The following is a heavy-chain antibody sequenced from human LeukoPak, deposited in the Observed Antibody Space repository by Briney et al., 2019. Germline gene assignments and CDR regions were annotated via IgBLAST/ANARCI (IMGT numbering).Heavy chain of an antibody. D-gene: IGHD6-19*01. CDR2: ISAYNGST. CDR1: GYIFSSYG. V-gene: IGHV1-18*01. CDR3: ARGSRYSSGWSGY. Sequence: ASVKVSCKASGYIFSSYGISWVRQAPGQGLEWMGWISAYNGSTSYAQKFQGRVTMTRDTSTSTVYMELSSLRSEDTAVYYCARGSRYSSGWSGYWGQGTLVTVSS. J-gene: IGHJ4*02.